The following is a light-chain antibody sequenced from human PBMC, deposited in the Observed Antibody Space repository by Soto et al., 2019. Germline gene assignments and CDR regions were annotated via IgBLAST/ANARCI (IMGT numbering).Light chain of an antibody. CDR2: DAS. J-gene: IGKJ5*01. V-gene: IGKV3-11*01. CDR3: QQRSNWPIT. CDR1: QSLSSY. Sequence: EIVLTQSPATLSLSPGERATLSCRASQSLSSYLAWYQQKPGQAPRLLIYDASNRATGIPARFSASGSGTDFTLTTSSLEPEDFAVYYCQQRSNWPITFGQGTRLEIK.